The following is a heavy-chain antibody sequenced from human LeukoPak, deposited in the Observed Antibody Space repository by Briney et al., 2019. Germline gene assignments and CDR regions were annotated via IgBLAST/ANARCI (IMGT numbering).Heavy chain of an antibody. J-gene: IGHJ3*02. CDR3: AKENLGWSADPVAFDI. D-gene: IGHD1-14*01. CDR2: ISSSSSYI. Sequence: GGSLRLSCAASGFTFSSYSMNWVRQAPGKGLEWVSSISSSSSYIYYADSVKGRFTISRDNAKNSLYLQMNSLRAEDTAVYYCAKENLGWSADPVAFDIWGQGTMVTVSS. V-gene: IGHV3-21*04. CDR1: GFTFSSYS.